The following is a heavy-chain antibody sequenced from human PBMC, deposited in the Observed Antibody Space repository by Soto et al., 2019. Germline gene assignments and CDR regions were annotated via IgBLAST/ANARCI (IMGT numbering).Heavy chain of an antibody. J-gene: IGHJ6*02. CDR1: GYTFTSYD. D-gene: IGHD1-1*01. Sequence: GASVKVSCKASGYTFTSYDINWVRQATGQGLEWMGWMNPNSGNTGYAQKFQGRVTMTRNTSISTAYMELSSLRSEDTAVYYCARGWNGWNYYYYYGMDVWGQGTTVTVSS. CDR3: ARGWNGWNYYYYYGMDV. V-gene: IGHV1-8*01. CDR2: MNPNSGNT.